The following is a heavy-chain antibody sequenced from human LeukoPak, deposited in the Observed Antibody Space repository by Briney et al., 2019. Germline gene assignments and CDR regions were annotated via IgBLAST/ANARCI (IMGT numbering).Heavy chain of an antibody. J-gene: IGHJ6*02. CDR1: DGSINSYY. D-gene: IGHD1-26*01. V-gene: IGHV4-59*01. CDR3: ARGRSNYYGMDV. CDR2: IYYNGDT. Sequence: PSETLSLTCSVSDGSINSYYWNWIRRPPGKGLEWIGYIYYNGDTNYSPSLKSRVTMSVDTSKNLFSLKVSSVTAADTAVYYCARGRSNYYGMDVWGQGTTVTVSS.